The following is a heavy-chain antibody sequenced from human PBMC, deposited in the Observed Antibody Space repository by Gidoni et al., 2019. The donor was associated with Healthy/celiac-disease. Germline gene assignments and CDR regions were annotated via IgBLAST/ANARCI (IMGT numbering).Heavy chain of an antibody. J-gene: IGHJ4*02. Sequence: INLKESGPTLVKTTQTLSMTCTFSGFSLSTSGVGVVWIRQPPGKALEWLALIYWNDDKRYSPSLKSRLTITKDTSKNQVVLTMTNMDPVDTATYYFAHSPAHSLFDYWGQGTLVTVSS. CDR3: AHSPAHSLFDY. CDR2: IYWNDDK. CDR1: GFSLSTSGVG. V-gene: IGHV2-5*01.